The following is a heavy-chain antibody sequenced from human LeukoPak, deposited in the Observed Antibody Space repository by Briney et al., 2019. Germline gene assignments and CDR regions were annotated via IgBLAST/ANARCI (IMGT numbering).Heavy chain of an antibody. CDR1: GGSISSYY. D-gene: IGHD3-10*01. CDR3: ARSTMVRVKRFDYYYYGMDV. J-gene: IGHJ6*02. Sequence: NPSETLSLTCTVSGGSISSYYWSWIRQPAGKGLEWIGRIYTSGSTNYNPSLKSRVTMSVDTSKNQFSLKLSSVTAADTAVYYCARSTMVRVKRFDYYYYGMDVWGQGTTVTVSS. V-gene: IGHV4-4*07. CDR2: IYTSGST.